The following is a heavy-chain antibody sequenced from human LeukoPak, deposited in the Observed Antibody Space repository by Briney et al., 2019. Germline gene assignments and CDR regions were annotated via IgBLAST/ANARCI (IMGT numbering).Heavy chain of an antibody. J-gene: IGHJ3*02. Sequence: GVSLRLSCAASGFTFSTYSMNWLRQAPGKGLEWGSFLDTSANYKCCGESMKGRFTISRDNAKKSLHLQMNGLRADDTAVYYCARGRSITLLRGVAMSDGFDIWGERTMVTVSP. CDR2: LDTSANYK. V-gene: IGHV3-21*01. CDR3: ARGRSITLLRGVAMSDGFDI. CDR1: GFTFSTYS. D-gene: IGHD3-10*01.